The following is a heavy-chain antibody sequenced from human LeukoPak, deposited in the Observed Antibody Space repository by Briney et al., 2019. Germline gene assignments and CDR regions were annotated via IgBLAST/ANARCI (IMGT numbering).Heavy chain of an antibody. D-gene: IGHD6-19*01. Sequence: ASVKVSCKASGGTFSSYAISWVLQAPGQGLEWMGRIIPIFGTANYAQKFQGRVTITTDESTSTAYMELSSLRSEDTAVYYCASGSGRNLFDYWGQGTLVTVSS. CDR1: GGTFSSYA. CDR2: IIPIFGTA. CDR3: ASGSGRNLFDY. J-gene: IGHJ4*02. V-gene: IGHV1-69*05.